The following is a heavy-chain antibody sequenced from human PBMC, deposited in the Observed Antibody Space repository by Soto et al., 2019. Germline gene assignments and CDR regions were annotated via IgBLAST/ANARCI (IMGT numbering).Heavy chain of an antibody. CDR3: AKGEVDDYIWGSYRSDDY. CDR1: GFTFDDYA. CDR2: ISWNSGSI. Sequence: EVRLVESGGGLVQPGRSLRLSCAASGFTFDDYAMHWVRQAPGKGLEWVSGISWNSGSIGYADSVKGRFTISRDNAKNSLYLQMNSLRAEDTALYYCAKGEVDDYIWGSYRSDDYWGQGTLVTVSS. D-gene: IGHD3-16*02. J-gene: IGHJ4*02. V-gene: IGHV3-9*01.